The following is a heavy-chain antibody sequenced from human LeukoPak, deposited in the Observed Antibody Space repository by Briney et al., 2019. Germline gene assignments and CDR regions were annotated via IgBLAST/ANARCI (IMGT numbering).Heavy chain of an antibody. CDR2: INWNGGST. J-gene: IGHJ4*02. CDR1: GFTFDDHG. V-gene: IGHV3-20*04. Sequence: GGSLRLSCAASGFTFDDHGMNWVRQAPGKGLEWVSGINWNGGSTGYADSVKGRFTISRDNAKNSLYVQMNSLRAEDTALYYCARDSPVIVGATRGFDYWGQGTLVTVSS. D-gene: IGHD1-26*01. CDR3: ARDSPVIVGATRGFDY.